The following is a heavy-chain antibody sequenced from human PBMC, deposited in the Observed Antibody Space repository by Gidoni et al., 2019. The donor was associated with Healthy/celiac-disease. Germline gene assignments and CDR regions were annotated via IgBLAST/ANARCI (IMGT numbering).Heavy chain of an antibody. J-gene: IGHJ4*02. Sequence: VQLFESGGCLVPPGGSLRLSCAASGFIFSSYAMSWVRQAPGKGLEWVSAISGSGGSTYYADSVKGRYSISRENSKNTQYLQRNSLRAEDRAVYYCAKDRDYDSSGYKDYWGQGTLVTVSS. D-gene: IGHD3-22*01. CDR1: GFIFSSYA. V-gene: IGHV3-23*01. CDR3: AKDRDYDSSGYKDY. CDR2: ISGSGGST.